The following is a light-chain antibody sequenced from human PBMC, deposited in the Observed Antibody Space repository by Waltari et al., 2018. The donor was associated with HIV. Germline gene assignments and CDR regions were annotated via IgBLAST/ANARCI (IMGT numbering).Light chain of an antibody. Sequence: EIQMTQSPTSLSASVGDRISIACQASQDISNYLNWHQKKQGMAPKVLISDASILETGVPSRFTGSGSGTHFTLVIDDLQPGDSATYFGQRYEDLPLTFGGGTKVEIK. CDR1: QDISNY. V-gene: IGKV1-33*01. CDR2: DAS. J-gene: IGKJ4*01. CDR3: QRYEDLPLT.